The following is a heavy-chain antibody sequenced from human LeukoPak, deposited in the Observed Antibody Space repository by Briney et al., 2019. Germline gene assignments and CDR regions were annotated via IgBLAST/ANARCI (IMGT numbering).Heavy chain of an antibody. V-gene: IGHV5-51*01. J-gene: IGHJ5*02. CDR1: GYNFPTYW. CDR3: ARSPIVGATSSFFDP. Sequence: GESLQISCKGSGYNFPTYWIGWVRQMPGKGLELMGIIYPGDSDTRYSPSFQGQVTISADKSISTAYLQWSSLKASDTAMYYCARSPIVGATSSFFDPWGQGTLVTVSS. D-gene: IGHD1-26*01. CDR2: IYPGDSDT.